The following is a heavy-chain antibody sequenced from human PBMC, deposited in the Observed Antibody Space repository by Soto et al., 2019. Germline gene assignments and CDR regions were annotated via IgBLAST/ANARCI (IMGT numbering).Heavy chain of an antibody. CDR2: INPSGGST. Sequence: ASVKVSCKASGYTFTSYYMHWVRQAPGQGLEWMGIINPSGGSTSYAQKFQGRVTMTRDTSTSTVYMELSSLRSEDTAVYYCARRQIAARPYYYYGMDVWGQGTTVTVSS. CDR3: ARRQIAARPYYYYGMDV. V-gene: IGHV1-46*01. D-gene: IGHD6-6*01. J-gene: IGHJ6*02. CDR1: GYTFTSYY.